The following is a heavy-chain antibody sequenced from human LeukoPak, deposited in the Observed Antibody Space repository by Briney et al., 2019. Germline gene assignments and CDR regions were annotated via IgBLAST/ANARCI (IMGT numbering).Heavy chain of an antibody. CDR1: GFTFSNYA. CDR3: AGGPRWGWVDY. Sequence: GGSLRLSCAASGFTFSNYAMSWVRPAPGKGLEWVSVIHTGGSTYYADSMKGRFTISRDNSKNTLYLQMNSLRAEDTAMYYCAGGPRWGWVDYWGQGTLVTVSP. D-gene: IGHD5-24*01. CDR2: IHTGGST. J-gene: IGHJ4*02. V-gene: IGHV3-66*01.